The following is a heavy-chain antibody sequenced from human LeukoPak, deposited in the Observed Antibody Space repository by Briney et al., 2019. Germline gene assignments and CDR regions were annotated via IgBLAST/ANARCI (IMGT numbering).Heavy chain of an antibody. J-gene: IGHJ4*02. V-gene: IGHV4-34*01. D-gene: IGHD2-21*01. Sequence: PSETLSLTCAVYGESFSTYYWSWIRRPPGKGLEWIGEINHGGSTNYNPSLKSRVTISVDTSKNQFSLRLSSVTAADTAMYYCARPGLAYCGADCYSTEGYYFDYWSQGTLVTVSS. CDR3: ARPGLAYCGADCYSTEGYYFDY. CDR2: INHGGST. CDR1: GESFSTYY.